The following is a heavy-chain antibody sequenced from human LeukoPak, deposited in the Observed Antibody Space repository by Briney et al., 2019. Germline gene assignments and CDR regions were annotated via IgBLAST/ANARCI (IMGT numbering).Heavy chain of an antibody. CDR3: ARRGVINPNFDS. CDR1: GYTFTSYG. J-gene: IGHJ4*02. CDR2: ISAYNGIT. V-gene: IGHV1-18*01. D-gene: IGHD3-10*01. Sequence: GASVKVSCKASGYTFTSYGIGWVRQAPGQGLEWMEWISAYNGITNYAQKLQGRVTMTTDTSTNTAYMELRSLRSDDTAVYYCARRGVINPNFDSWGQGTLVTVSS.